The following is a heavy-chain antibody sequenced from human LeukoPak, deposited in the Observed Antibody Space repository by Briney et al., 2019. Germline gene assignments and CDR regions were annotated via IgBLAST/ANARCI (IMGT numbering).Heavy chain of an antibody. Sequence: GGSLRLSCAASGFTFSSYSMNWVRQAPGKGLEWVSSISSSSSYIYYADSVKGRFTISRDNAKNSLYLQVNSLRAEDTAVYYCARDVATTVTTGFVYWGQGTLVTVSS. V-gene: IGHV3-21*01. J-gene: IGHJ4*02. D-gene: IGHD4-17*01. CDR1: GFTFSSYS. CDR2: ISSSSSYI. CDR3: ARDVATTVTTGFVY.